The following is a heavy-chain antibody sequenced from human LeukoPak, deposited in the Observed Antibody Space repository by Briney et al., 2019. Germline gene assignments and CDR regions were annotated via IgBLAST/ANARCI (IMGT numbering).Heavy chain of an antibody. D-gene: IGHD4/OR15-4a*01. CDR1: GYTFTGYY. CDR3: ARDGMVVRPYNWFDP. Sequence: ASVKVSCKASGYTFTGYYIHWVRQAPGQGLEWMGIINPSGGSTSYAQRFQGRVTMTRDTSTSTVYMELSSLRSEDTAVYYCARDGMVVRPYNWFDPWGQGTLVTVSS. J-gene: IGHJ5*02. CDR2: INPSGGST. V-gene: IGHV1-46*01.